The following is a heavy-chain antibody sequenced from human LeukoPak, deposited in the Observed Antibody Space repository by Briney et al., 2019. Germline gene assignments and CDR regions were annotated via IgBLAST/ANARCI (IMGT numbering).Heavy chain of an antibody. CDR3: AKDKGGYTYSSYYFDY. J-gene: IGHJ4*02. D-gene: IGHD5-18*01. CDR2: ISWDDGST. Sequence: GGSLRLSCAASGFTFDDYAMHWVRQAPGKGLEWVSRISWDDGSTFYADSVKGRFTISRDNSKNSLYLQMNSLRGEDTALYYCAKDKGGYTYSSYYFDYWGQGTLVTVSS. V-gene: IGHV3-43D*03. CDR1: GFTFDDYA.